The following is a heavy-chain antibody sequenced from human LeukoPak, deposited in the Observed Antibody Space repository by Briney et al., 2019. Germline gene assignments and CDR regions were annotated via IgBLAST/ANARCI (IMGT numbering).Heavy chain of an antibody. CDR3: ARHRGWGFDY. CDR2: IASSGSTI. Sequence: GESLRLSCAASGFTFSDYNMSWIRQAPGKGLEWVSYIASSGSTIYYADSVKGRFTISRDNAKNSLYLQMNSLRVEDTAVYYCARHRGWGFDYWGPGTLVTVSS. V-gene: IGHV3-11*04. D-gene: IGHD3-10*01. J-gene: IGHJ4*02. CDR1: GFTFSDYN.